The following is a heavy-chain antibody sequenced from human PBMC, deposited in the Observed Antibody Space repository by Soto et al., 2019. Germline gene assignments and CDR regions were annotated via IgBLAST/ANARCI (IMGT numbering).Heavy chain of an antibody. V-gene: IGHV1-46*01. J-gene: IGHJ4*02. Sequence: QVQLVQSGAEVKKPGASVKVSCQASGYTFASHYIHWVRQAPGQGLEWMGVINPNGGNTRYAQRFQDRLDLTTDTPTNTVYLYLSSLSSDDTAVYYCGRDTSGLDYWGQGTLVTVSS. CDR3: GRDTSGLDY. CDR2: INPNGGNT. CDR1: GYTFASHY.